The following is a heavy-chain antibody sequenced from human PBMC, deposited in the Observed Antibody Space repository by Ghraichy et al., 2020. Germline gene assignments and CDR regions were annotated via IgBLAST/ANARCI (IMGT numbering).Heavy chain of an antibody. D-gene: IGHD1-1*01. Sequence: GGSLRLSCTTSGFTFATYNVHWFRQAPGKGLEWIAFIRSKTYGETTQYVASVQVRFTVSRDDSKSIAYLQMNSLKTEDTAVYYCASIPFYNSPPAHWGQGTLVTVS. J-gene: IGHJ4*02. CDR1: GFTFATYN. CDR2: IRSKTYGETT. V-gene: IGHV3-49*03. CDR3: ASIPFYNSPPAH.